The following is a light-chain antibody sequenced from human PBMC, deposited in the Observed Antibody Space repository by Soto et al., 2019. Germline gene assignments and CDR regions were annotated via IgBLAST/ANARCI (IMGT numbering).Light chain of an antibody. CDR1: QSVGRNY. V-gene: IGKV3-20*01. Sequence: EIVLTQSPGTLSLSPGERATLSCRASQSVGRNYLAWYQQKPGQAPRLLIHGASTRATGIPDRFSGSESGTDFTLTISRLEPEDFAVYYCQRYATSPLTFGGGTKVETK. J-gene: IGKJ4*01. CDR3: QRYATSPLT. CDR2: GAS.